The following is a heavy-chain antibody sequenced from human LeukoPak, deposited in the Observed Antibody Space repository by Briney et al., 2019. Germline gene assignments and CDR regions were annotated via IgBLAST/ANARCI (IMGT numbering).Heavy chain of an antibody. V-gene: IGHV3-30*18. CDR1: GFTFSSYE. D-gene: IGHD5-24*01. J-gene: IGHJ4*02. Sequence: GGSLRLSCAASGFTFSSYEMNWVRQAPGKGPEWVAVISYDGSDKYYADSVKGRFTISRDNSENTLYLQMNSLRAEDTAVYSCAKGIEMATIMTAFDFWGQGTLVTVSS. CDR3: AKGIEMATIMTAFDF. CDR2: ISYDGSDK.